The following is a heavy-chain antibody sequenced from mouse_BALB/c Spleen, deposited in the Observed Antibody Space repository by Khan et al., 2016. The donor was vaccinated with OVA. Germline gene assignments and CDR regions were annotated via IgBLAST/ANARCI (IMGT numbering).Heavy chain of an antibody. V-gene: IGHV5-6*01. D-gene: IGHD1-1*01. J-gene: IGHJ2*01. CDR1: GFTFSTYG. CDR3: ARLAYYYNSEGFAY. Sequence: EVELVESGGDLVKPGGSLKLSCAASGFTFSTYGMSWVRQTPDKRLEWVATISSGGSYTYYPDNVKGRFTISRDNAKNTLYLQMSSLKSEDTAMYYCARLAYYYNSEGFAYWGQGTTLTVSS. CDR2: ISSGGSYT.